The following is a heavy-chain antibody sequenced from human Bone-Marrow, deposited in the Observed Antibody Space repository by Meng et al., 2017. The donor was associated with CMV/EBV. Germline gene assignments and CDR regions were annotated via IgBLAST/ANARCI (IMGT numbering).Heavy chain of an antibody. V-gene: IGHV3-53*01. CDR2: IYSGGST. J-gene: IGHJ3*02. CDR1: GFTVSSNY. CDR3: ARAFTGTRNAFDI. D-gene: IGHD1-7*01. Sequence: GGSLRLSCAASGFTVSSNYMSWVRQAPGKGLEWVSVIYSGGSTYYADSVKGRFTISRDNSKNTLYLQMNSLRAEDTAVYYCARAFTGTRNAFDIWGQGTMVTVSS.